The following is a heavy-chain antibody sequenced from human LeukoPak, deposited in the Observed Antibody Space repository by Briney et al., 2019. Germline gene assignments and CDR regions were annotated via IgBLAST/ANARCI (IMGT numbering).Heavy chain of an antibody. Sequence: ASVKVSCKASGYSFTSYYMHWVRQAPGQGLEWMGWISAYNGNTNYAQKLQGRVTMTTDTSTSTAYMELRSLRSDDTAVYYCARLIAVAGTLRGFDYWGQGTLVTVSS. CDR1: GYSFTSYY. D-gene: IGHD6-19*01. V-gene: IGHV1-18*04. CDR3: ARLIAVAGTLRGFDY. J-gene: IGHJ4*02. CDR2: ISAYNGNT.